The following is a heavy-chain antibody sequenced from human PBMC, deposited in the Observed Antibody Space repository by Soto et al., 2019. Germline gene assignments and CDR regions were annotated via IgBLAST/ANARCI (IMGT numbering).Heavy chain of an antibody. J-gene: IGHJ4*02. CDR3: ARDSLYASGSYYLDY. D-gene: IGHD3-10*01. CDR1: GFPFSFHS. V-gene: IGHV3-23*01. Sequence: PGGSLRLSCAASGFPFSFHSMSWVRQAPGKGLEWVSGISGSGGSTHYADSVKGRFTISRDNSKNTLYLQMNSLRAEDTAVFYCARDSLYASGSYYLDYWGQGTLGTVSS. CDR2: ISGSGGST.